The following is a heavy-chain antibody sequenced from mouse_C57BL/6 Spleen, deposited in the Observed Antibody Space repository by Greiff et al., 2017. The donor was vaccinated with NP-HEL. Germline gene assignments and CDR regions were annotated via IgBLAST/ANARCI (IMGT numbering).Heavy chain of an antibody. D-gene: IGHD1-2*01. J-gene: IGHJ2*01. Sequence: VQLQQSGAELVKPGASVKISCKASGYAFRSYWMNWVKQRPGKGLEWIGQIYPGDGDTNYNGKFKGKATLTADKSSSTAYMQLSSLTSEDSAVYFCASSITTGGFDYWGQGTTLTVSS. CDR1: GYAFRSYW. V-gene: IGHV1-80*01. CDR2: IYPGDGDT. CDR3: ASSITTGGFDY.